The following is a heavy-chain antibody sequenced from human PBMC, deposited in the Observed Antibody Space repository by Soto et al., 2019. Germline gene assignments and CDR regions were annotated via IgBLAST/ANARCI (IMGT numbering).Heavy chain of an antibody. D-gene: IGHD3-22*01. Sequence: ESGGGVVQPERSQRLSCAASKFTFRTSVLHWVRQAPGKGLEWVALISFDGSNKYYADSVKGRFTISRDNSKNTMYLQMNRLRPEDTSVYYCAREMIPMIMGGMSAMDVCGQGTTVTVSS. V-gene: IGHV3-30*04. CDR1: KFTFRTSV. J-gene: IGHJ6*02. CDR3: AREMIPMIMGGMSAMDV. CDR2: ISFDGSNK.